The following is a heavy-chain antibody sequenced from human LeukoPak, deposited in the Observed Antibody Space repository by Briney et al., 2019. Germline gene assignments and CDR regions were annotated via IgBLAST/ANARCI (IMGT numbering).Heavy chain of an antibody. CDR1: GFTFSSYA. Sequence: GGSLRLSCAASGFTFSSYAMHWVRQAPGKGLEWVAVISYDGSNKYYADSVKGRFTISRDNSKNTLYLQMNSLRAEDTAVYYCAKDRTVIRGYFDYWGQGTLVSVSS. D-gene: IGHD2-21*01. CDR3: AKDRTVIRGYFDY. CDR2: ISYDGSNK. J-gene: IGHJ4*02. V-gene: IGHV3-30-3*01.